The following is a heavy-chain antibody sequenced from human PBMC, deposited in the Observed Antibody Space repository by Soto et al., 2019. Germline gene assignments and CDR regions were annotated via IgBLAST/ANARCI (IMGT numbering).Heavy chain of an antibody. CDR2: ISAYNGNT. CDR3: ARGPTSYCTNGVCYPENWFDP. CDR1: GYTFTSYG. J-gene: IGHJ5*02. D-gene: IGHD2-8*01. V-gene: IGHV1-18*01. Sequence: ASVKVSCKASGYTFTSYGISWARQAPGQGLEWMGWISAYNGNTNYAQKLQGRVTMTTDTSTSTAYMELRSLRSDDTAVYYCARGPTSYCTNGVCYPENWFDPWGQGTLVTVSS.